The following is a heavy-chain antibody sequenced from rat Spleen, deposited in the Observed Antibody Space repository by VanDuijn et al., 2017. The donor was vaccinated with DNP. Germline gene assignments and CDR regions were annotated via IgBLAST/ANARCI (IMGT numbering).Heavy chain of an antibody. V-gene: IGHV2-45*01. CDR1: GFSLTSYN. J-gene: IGHJ2*01. D-gene: IGHD1-2*01. CDR2: MWSGGSA. CDR3: VREGAALDY. Sequence: QVQLKESGPGLVQPSETLSLTCTVSGFSLTSYNVHWVRQPPGKGLEWMGVMWSGGSADYNSALKSRLSISRDTSKNQVFLKMNSLRSEDTTTYFCVREGAALDYWGQGVMVTVSS.